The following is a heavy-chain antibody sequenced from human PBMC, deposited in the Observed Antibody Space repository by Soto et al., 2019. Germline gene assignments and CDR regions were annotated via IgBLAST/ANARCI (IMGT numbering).Heavy chain of an antibody. CDR2: ISGSGGST. CDR3: AKWNYYDSSGYRYYYYGMDV. J-gene: IGHJ6*02. Sequence: GGSLRLSGAASGSTFSSYAMSWVRQAPGKGLEWVSAISGSGGSTYYADSVKGRFTISRDNSKNTLYLQMNSLRAEDTAVYYCAKWNYYDSSGYRYYYYGMDVWGQGTTVTVSS. CDR1: GSTFSSYA. V-gene: IGHV3-23*01. D-gene: IGHD3-22*01.